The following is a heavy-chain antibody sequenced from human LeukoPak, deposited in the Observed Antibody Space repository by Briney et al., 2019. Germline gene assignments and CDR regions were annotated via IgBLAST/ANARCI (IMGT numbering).Heavy chain of an antibody. CDR1: GGSISSYY. CDR3: ARYGPSPMTTVTTGDAFDI. V-gene: IGHV4-59*08. Sequence: TSETLSLTCTVSGGSISSYYWSWIRQPPGKGLEWIGYIYYSGSTNYNPSLKSRVTISVDTSKNQFSLKLSSVTAADTAVYYCARYGPSPMTTVTTGDAFDIWGQGTMVTVSS. D-gene: IGHD4-11*01. CDR2: IYYSGST. J-gene: IGHJ3*02.